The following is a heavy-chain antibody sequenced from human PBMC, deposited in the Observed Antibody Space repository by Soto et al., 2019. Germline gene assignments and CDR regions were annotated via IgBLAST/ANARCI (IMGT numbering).Heavy chain of an antibody. V-gene: IGHV1-69*01. CDR1: GGTFSSYA. Sequence: QVQLVPSGAEVKKPGSSVKVSCKASGGTFSSYAISWVRQAPGQGLEWMGGILPIFGTANYAQKFQGRVTITADESTSTAYMELSSLRSEDTAVYYCARCGSSSNYYGMDVWGQGTTVTVSS. J-gene: IGHJ6*02. CDR3: ARCGSSSNYYGMDV. CDR2: ILPIFGTA. D-gene: IGHD6-6*01.